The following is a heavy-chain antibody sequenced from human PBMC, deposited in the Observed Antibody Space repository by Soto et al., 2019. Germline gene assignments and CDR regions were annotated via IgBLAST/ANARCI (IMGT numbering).Heavy chain of an antibody. CDR2: IKSKTDGGTT. CDR3: ARELTPAGQGAFDI. V-gene: IGHV3-15*07. Sequence: GGSLRLSCAASGFPFSNAWMNWVRQAPGKGLEWVGRIKSKTDGGTTDYAAPVKGRFTISRDDSKNTLYLQMNSLTVEDTAVYYCARELTPAGQGAFDIWGQGTMVTVSS. J-gene: IGHJ3*02. D-gene: IGHD2-8*01. CDR1: GFPFSNAW.